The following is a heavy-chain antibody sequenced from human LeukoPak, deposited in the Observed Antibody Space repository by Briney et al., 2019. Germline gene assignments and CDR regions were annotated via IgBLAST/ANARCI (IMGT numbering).Heavy chain of an antibody. CDR2: IYYSGST. V-gene: IGHV4-39*01. D-gene: IGHD2-2*01. J-gene: IGHJ4*02. Sequence: PSETPSLTCTVSGDSISSSNYYWGWIRQPPGKGLEWIGTIYYSGSTYYNPSLKSRVTISVDTSKNQFSLKLSSVTAADTAVYYCARQGDYCSTTSCYDYWGQGILVTVSS. CDR1: GDSISSSNYY. CDR3: ARQGDYCSTTSCYDY.